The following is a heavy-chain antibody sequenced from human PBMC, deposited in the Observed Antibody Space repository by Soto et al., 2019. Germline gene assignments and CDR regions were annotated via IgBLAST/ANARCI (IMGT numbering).Heavy chain of an antibody. CDR1: GFTFSSYA. J-gene: IGHJ4*02. CDR2: ISGSGGST. Sequence: PGGSLRLSCAASGFTFSSYAMSWVRQAPGKGLEWVSAISGSGGSTYYADSVKGRFTISRDNSKNTLYLQMNSLRAEDTAVYYCARGGGDGNKYFDILTGRRFDYWGQGTLVTVSS. CDR3: ARGGGDGNKYFDILTGRRFDY. D-gene: IGHD3-9*01. V-gene: IGHV3-23*01.